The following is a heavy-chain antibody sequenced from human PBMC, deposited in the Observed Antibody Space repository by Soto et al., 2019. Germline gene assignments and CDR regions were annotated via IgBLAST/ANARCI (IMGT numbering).Heavy chain of an antibody. CDR3: ARQHPGDSRAWYN. V-gene: IGHV5-51*01. Sequence: GESLKLSCQGSGYTFNTNWIAWLRQMPGKGVEWMGIIYPGCSDTRYSPSFQGQVTISADKSITTAFLQWISLKASDTAIYYCARQHPGDSRAWYNWGHGTLVTVSS. CDR1: GYTFNTNW. D-gene: IGHD6-19*01. J-gene: IGHJ4*01. CDR2: IYPGCSDT.